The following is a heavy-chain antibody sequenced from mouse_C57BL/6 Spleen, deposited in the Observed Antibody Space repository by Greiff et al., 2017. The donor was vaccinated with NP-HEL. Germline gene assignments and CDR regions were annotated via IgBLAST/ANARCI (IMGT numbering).Heavy chain of an antibody. D-gene: IGHD1-1*01. J-gene: IGHJ2*01. Sequence: DVKLVESGGGLVKPGGSLKLSCAASGFTFSDYGMHWVRQAPEKGLEWVAYISSGSSTIYYADTVKGRFTISRDNAKNTLFLQMTSLRSEDTAMYYCARGYYYGSSYFDYWGQGTTLTVSS. CDR1: GFTFSDYG. CDR3: ARGYYYGSSYFDY. CDR2: ISSGSSTI. V-gene: IGHV5-17*01.